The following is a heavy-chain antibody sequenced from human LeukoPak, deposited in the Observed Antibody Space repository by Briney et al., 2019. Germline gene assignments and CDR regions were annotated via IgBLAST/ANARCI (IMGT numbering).Heavy chain of an antibody. CDR2: IYHSGNT. J-gene: IGHJ4*02. V-gene: IGHV4-38-2*02. CDR3: ARAGYGDSDFDY. Sequence: KSSETLSLTCTVSGYSISSSYYWGWIRQPPGKGLEWIGSIYHSGNTYYNPSLKSRVTISVDTSRNQFSLKLSSVTAADTAVYYCARAGYGDSDFDYWGQGTRVTVSS. CDR1: GYSISSSYY. D-gene: IGHD4-17*01.